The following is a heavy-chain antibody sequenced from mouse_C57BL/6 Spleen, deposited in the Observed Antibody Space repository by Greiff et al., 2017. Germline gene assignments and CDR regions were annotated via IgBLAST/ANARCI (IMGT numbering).Heavy chain of an antibody. CDR2: IDPSDSYT. Sequence: QVQLQQSGAELVRPGTSVKLSCKASGYTFTSYWMHWVKQRPGQGLEWIGVIDPSDSYTNYNQKFKGKATLTVDTSSSTAYMQLSSLTSEDSAVYYCARDGDSNSYYFDYWGQGTTLTVSS. CDR3: ARDGDSNSYYFDY. V-gene: IGHV1-59*01. CDR1: GYTFTSYW. D-gene: IGHD2-5*01. J-gene: IGHJ2*01.